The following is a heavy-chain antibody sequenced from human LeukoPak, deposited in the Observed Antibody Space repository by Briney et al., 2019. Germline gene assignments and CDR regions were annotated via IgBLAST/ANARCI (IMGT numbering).Heavy chain of an antibody. CDR2: ISSSGSTI. Sequence: GGSLRLSCAASGFTFSDYYMSWIRQAPGKGLEWVSYISSSGSTIYYADSVKGRFTISRDNAKNSLYLQMNSLRAEDTAVYYCARGSVPAALGAYYYYYMDVWGKGTTVTVSS. D-gene: IGHD2-2*01. CDR1: GFTFSDYY. V-gene: IGHV3-11*01. J-gene: IGHJ6*03. CDR3: ARGSVPAALGAYYYYYMDV.